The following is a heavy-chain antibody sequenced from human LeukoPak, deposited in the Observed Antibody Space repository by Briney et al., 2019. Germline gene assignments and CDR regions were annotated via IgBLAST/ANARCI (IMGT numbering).Heavy chain of an antibody. CDR1: GFNFSSYA. V-gene: IGHV3-21*01. CDR3: ARLRSVGGNPHAFNI. Sequence: GGSLRLSFVASGFNFSSYAMHWVRQAPGKGLEWVSAITATSLHIYYADSVKGRFTISRDNAKNSLYLQMNSLRVEDTALYYCARLRSVGGNPHAFNIWGQGTMVTVSS. CDR2: ITATSLHI. D-gene: IGHD4-23*01. J-gene: IGHJ3*02.